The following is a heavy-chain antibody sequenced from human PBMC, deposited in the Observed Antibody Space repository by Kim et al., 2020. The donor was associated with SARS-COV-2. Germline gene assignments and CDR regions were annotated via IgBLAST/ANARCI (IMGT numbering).Heavy chain of an antibody. D-gene: IGHD2-15*01. CDR2: INPNSGGT. Sequence: ASVKVSCKASGYTFTNYFIHWVRQAPGQGLEWMGWINPNSGGTYYAQNFRGRVTVTRDTSITTAYMELSWLTSDDTALYYCARDRGPLRFCAGGSCYSDGYFDFWGQGTLVTVSS. CDR1: GYTFTNYF. J-gene: IGHJ4*02. CDR3: ARDRGPLRFCAGGSCYSDGYFDF. V-gene: IGHV1-2*02.